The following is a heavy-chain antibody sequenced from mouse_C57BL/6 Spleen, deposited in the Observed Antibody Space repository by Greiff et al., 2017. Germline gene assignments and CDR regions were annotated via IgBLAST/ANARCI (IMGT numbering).Heavy chain of an antibody. Sequence: EVQRVESGGGLVQPGGSMKLSCVASGFTFSNYWMNWVRQSPEKGLEWVAQIRLKSDNYATHYAESVKGRFTISRDDSKSSVYLQMNNLRAEDTGIYYCTEGVGDYADFDYWGQGTTLTVSS. CDR1: GFTFSNYW. CDR2: IRLKSDNYAT. J-gene: IGHJ2*01. V-gene: IGHV6-3*01. D-gene: IGHD2-4*01. CDR3: TEGVGDYADFDY.